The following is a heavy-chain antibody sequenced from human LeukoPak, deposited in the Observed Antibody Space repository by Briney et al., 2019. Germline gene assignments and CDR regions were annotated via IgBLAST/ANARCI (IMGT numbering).Heavy chain of an antibody. J-gene: IGHJ5*02. V-gene: IGHV3-21*01. CDR1: GFTFSSYS. CDR3: ARAWRPYSGSSWLWWFDP. D-gene: IGHD6-6*01. CDR2: ISSSSSYI. Sequence: GGSLRLSCAASGFTFSSYSMNWVRQAPGKGLEWVSSISSSSSYIYYADSVKGRFTISRDNAKNSLYLQMNSLRAEDTAVYYCARAWRPYSGSSWLWWFDPWGQGTLVTVSS.